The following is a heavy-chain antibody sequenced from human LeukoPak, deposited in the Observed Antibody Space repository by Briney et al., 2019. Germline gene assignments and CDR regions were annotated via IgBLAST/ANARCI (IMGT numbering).Heavy chain of an antibody. V-gene: IGHV4-39*07. CDR1: GGSISSSSYQ. J-gene: IGHJ4*02. Sequence: PSETLSLTCTVSGGSISSSSYQWGWIRQPPGKGLEWIANIYYSGSTHYNPSLKSRVTISVDTSKNHFSLKLSSVTAADTAVYYCASVLFNSGWYKYYFDYWGQGTLVTVSS. CDR2: IYYSGST. CDR3: ASVLFNSGWYKYYFDY. D-gene: IGHD6-19*01.